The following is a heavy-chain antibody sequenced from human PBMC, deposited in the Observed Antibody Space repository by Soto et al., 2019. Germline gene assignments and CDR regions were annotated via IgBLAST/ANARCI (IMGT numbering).Heavy chain of an antibody. D-gene: IGHD3-22*01. J-gene: IGHJ5*02. V-gene: IGHV1-2*04. CDR3: ARANVDYYDSSGFPYWLDP. CDR2: INPNSGGT. Sequence: SLKLSCKSSGYTFTGYYIHWVRQAPGQGLEWMGWINPNSGGTNYAQKFQGWATMTRDTSISTAYMELSRLRSDDTAVYYCARANVDYYDSSGFPYWLDPWGQGTLVTVSS. CDR1: GYTFTGYY.